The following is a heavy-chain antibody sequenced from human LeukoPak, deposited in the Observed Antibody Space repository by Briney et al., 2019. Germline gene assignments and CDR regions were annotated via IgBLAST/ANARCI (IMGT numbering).Heavy chain of an antibody. J-gene: IGHJ5*02. CDR1: GFTFSNAW. CDR2: IKSKTDGGTT. Sequence: PGGSLRLSCVASGFTFSNAWMIWVRQAPGKGLEWVGRIKSKTDGGTTDYAAPVKGRFTISRDDSKNTLFLQMNSLKTEDTAVYYCTTDRFTRARGVSSNWFDPWGQGTLVTVSS. CDR3: TTDRFTRARGVSSNWFDP. D-gene: IGHD3-10*01. V-gene: IGHV3-15*01.